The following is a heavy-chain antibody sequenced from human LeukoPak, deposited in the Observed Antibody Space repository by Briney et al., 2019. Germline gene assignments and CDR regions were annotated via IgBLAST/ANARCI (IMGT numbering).Heavy chain of an antibody. CDR2: MSVSSGLI. V-gene: IGHV3-21*01. Sequence: GGSLRLSCAASGFTFSSYSMNWVRQAPGKGLEGVSSMSVSSGLIYYADSVKGRFTISRDNAKSSLYLQMNRLRVEDTAVYYCAREFAGSASGAGYWGQGTLVTVSS. CDR1: GFTFSSYS. J-gene: IGHJ4*02. D-gene: IGHD1-26*01. CDR3: AREFAGSASGAGY.